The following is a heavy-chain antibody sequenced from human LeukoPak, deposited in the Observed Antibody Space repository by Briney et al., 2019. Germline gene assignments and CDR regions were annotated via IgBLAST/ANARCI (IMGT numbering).Heavy chain of an antibody. CDR1: GGTFSSYA. V-gene: IGHV1-69*01. Sequence: ASVKVSCKASGGTFSSYAISWVRQAPGQGLEWMGGIIPIFGTANYAQKFQGRVMITADESTSTAYMEQSSLRSEDTAVYYCARGYCSSTSCYDFDYWGQGTLVTVSS. CDR3: ARGYCSSTSCYDFDY. J-gene: IGHJ4*02. CDR2: IIPIFGTA. D-gene: IGHD2-2*01.